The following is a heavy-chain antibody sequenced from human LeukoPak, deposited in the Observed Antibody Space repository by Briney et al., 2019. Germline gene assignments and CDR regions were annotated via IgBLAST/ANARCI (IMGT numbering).Heavy chain of an antibody. V-gene: IGHV3-30-3*01. CDR2: ISYDGSNK. D-gene: IGHD3-22*01. CDR1: GFTFSSYA. CDR3: ATPKYCDSSGSPFDY. Sequence: GRSLRLSCAASGFTFSSYAMHWVRQAPGKGLEWVAVISYDGSNKYYADSVKGRFTISRDNSKNTLYLQMNSLRAEDTAVYYCATPKYCDSSGSPFDYWGQGTLVTVSS. J-gene: IGHJ4*02.